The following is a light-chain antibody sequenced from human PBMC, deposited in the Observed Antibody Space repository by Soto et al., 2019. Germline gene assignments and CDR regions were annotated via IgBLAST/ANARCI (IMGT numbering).Light chain of an antibody. J-gene: IGLJ1*01. V-gene: IGLV2-14*01. CDR3: SSYTTSSIH. CDR1: SSDVGGYNH. Sequence: QSALTQPASVSGSPGQSITISCTGTSSDVGGYNHVSWFQQHPGKAPKLMINDVSNRPSGVSTRFSGSESGNTASLTISGLQAEDEADYYCSSYTTSSIHFGTGTKLTVL. CDR2: DVS.